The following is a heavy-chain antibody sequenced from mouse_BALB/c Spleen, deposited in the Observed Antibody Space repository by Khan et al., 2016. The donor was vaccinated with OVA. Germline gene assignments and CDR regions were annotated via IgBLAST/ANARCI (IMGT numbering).Heavy chain of an antibody. D-gene: IGHD1-2*01. CDR2: ISPGSGDT. CDR1: GYTFTDYY. V-gene: IGHV1-77*01. CDR3: ARRNYCGYTFAY. J-gene: IGHJ3*01. Sequence: QIQLVQSGAELARPGASVKLSCKASGYTFTDYYINWVKQRTGQGLEWIGEISPGSGDTYYNEKFKGKATLTADKSSSTVYMQLSSLTAEASAVYFGARRNYCGYTFAYWGQGTLVTLSA.